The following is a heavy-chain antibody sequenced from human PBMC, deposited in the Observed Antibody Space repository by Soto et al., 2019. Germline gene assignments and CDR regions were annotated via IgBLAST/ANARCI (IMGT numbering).Heavy chain of an antibody. J-gene: IGHJ4*02. D-gene: IGHD3-9*01. CDR3: ARGGEYDILTGYYTGRGDDY. CDR2: ISSSSSTI. Sequence: ESGGGLVQPGGSLRLSCAASGFTFSSYSMNWVRQAPGKGLEWVSYISSSSSTIYYADSVKGRFTISRDNAKNSLYLQMNSLRAEDTAVYYCARGGEYDILTGYYTGRGDDYWGQGTLVTVSS. V-gene: IGHV3-48*01. CDR1: GFTFSSYS.